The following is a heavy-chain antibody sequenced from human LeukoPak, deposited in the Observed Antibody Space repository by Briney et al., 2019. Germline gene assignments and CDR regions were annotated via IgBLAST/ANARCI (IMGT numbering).Heavy chain of an antibody. Sequence: GGSLRLSCAASGFTVSTNYTSWVRQPPGKGLESVSVIYSRGSIYYADSVKGRFTISRQNSENSLYLQMSSLRADDTAVYYCARFRGSWFFDVWGQGTMVTVS. CDR1: GFTVSTNY. V-gene: IGHV3-53*01. CDR2: IYSRGSI. J-gene: IGHJ3*01. D-gene: IGHD6-13*01. CDR3: ARFRGSWFFDV.